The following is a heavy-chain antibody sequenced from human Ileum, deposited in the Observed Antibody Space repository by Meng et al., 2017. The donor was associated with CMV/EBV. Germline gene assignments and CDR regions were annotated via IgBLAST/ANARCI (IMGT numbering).Heavy chain of an antibody. V-gene: IGHV3-23*03. CDR3: AKGEVVGAFDQ. J-gene: IGHJ4*02. CDR1: AFTFSSYA. CDR2: IYSDGSST. Sequence: GGSLRLSCAASAFTFSSYAMNWVRQAPGKGLEWVSIIYSDGSSTYYADSVKGRFTISRDNSKNRLYLQMNSVRAEDTAVYYCAKGEVVGAFDQWGQGTLVTVSS. D-gene: IGHD1-26*01.